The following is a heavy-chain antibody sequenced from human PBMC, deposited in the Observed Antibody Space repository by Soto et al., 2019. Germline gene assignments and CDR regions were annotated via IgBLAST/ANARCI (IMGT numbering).Heavy chain of an antibody. Sequence: QVQLVQSGAEVKKPGASVKVSCKASGYTFTSYGISWVRQAPGQGLEWMGWIRAYNGNTNYAQKLQGRGTMTTDTSTSTDYMELRSLRSDDTAVYYCARDRPIYSSGWPFDYWGQGTLVTVSS. J-gene: IGHJ4*02. CDR2: IRAYNGNT. V-gene: IGHV1-18*01. CDR1: GYTFTSYG. D-gene: IGHD6-19*01. CDR3: ARDRPIYSSGWPFDY.